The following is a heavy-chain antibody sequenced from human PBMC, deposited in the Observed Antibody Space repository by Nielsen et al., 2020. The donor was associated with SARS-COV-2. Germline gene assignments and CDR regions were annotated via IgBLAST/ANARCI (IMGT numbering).Heavy chain of an antibody. V-gene: IGHV4-30-4*01. Sequence: SETLSLTCTVSGGSISSVDYYWSWIRQPPGKGLEWIGYIYYSGSTYYNPSLKSRVTISVDTSKNQFSLKLSSVTAADTALYYCARGGTIFGVVNSGMDVWGQGTTVTVSS. D-gene: IGHD3-3*01. CDR3: ARGGTIFGVVNSGMDV. CDR2: IYYSGST. CDR1: GGSISSVDYY. J-gene: IGHJ6*02.